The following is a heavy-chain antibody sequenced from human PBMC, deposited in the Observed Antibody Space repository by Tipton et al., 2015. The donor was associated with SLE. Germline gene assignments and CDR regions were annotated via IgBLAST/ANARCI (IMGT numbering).Heavy chain of an antibody. J-gene: IGHJ4*02. CDR2: IRYDGSNS. V-gene: IGHV3-30*02. CDR1: GFTFSSHG. Sequence: SGFTFSSHGMHWVRQAPGKGLEWVAFIRYDGSNSNYADSVKGRFTISRDNSKNTVYLQMNSLRAEDTAVYYCVKDGYCSSTSCYDGSYFDYWGQGTLVTVSS. D-gene: IGHD2-2*01. CDR3: VKDGYCSSTSCYDGSYFDY.